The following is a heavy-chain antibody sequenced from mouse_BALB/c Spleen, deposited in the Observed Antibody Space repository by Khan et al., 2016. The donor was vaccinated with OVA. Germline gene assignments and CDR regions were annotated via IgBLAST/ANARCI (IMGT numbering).Heavy chain of an antibody. CDR2: IWAGGTT. Sequence: QVQLKESGPGLVAPSQTLSIICTVSGFSLTSYGVHWLRQPPGQGLEWLGVIWAGGTTNHNSALMSRLSISKENSKSQVFFKMNSLQTDATAMYYCARHFYYGAWFAFWGQGTLVTVSA. CDR3: ARHFYYGAWFAF. V-gene: IGHV2-9*02. J-gene: IGHJ3*01. D-gene: IGHD1-1*01. CDR1: GFSLTSYG.